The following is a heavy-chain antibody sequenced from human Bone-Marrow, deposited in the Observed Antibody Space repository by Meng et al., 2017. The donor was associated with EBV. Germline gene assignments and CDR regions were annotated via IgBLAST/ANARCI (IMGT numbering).Heavy chain of an antibody. CDR2: IRSQVDGRTA. CDR1: EFTFTSDW. J-gene: IGHJ4*02. D-gene: IGHD1-26*01. CDR3: TTDEGGSRF. V-gene: IGHV3-15*01. Sequence: VRLVECGGGFVKPGESLKLSCAASEFTFTSDWMNWVRQAPGKGLEWVGRIRSQVDGRTADYSAPVKGRFTISRDDSKHTLYLQMNSLKIEDSAVYYCTTDEGGSRFWGQGTLVTVSS.